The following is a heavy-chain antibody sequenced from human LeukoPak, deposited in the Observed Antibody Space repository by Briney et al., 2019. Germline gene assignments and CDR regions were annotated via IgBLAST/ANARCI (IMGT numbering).Heavy chain of an antibody. CDR1: GFTFSSYA. J-gene: IGHJ5*02. D-gene: IGHD1-26*01. Sequence: GGSLRLSCAASGFTFSSYAMSWVRQAPGKGLEWVSAISGSGGSTYYADSVKGRFTISRDNSKNTLYLQMNSLRAEDTAVYYCAKGRYSGSYYNWFDPWGQGTLVTVSS. CDR2: ISGSGGST. V-gene: IGHV3-23*01. CDR3: AKGRYSGSYYNWFDP.